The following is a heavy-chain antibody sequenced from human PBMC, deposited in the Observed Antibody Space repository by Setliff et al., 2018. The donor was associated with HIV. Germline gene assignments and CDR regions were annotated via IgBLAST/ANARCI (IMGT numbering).Heavy chain of an antibody. D-gene: IGHD1-7*01. J-gene: IGHJ5*02. CDR3: ARSNWNYGVLRWFDP. Sequence: SETLSLTCTVSGASISSYYWSWIRQPPGKGLEWIGYIYYSGSTYYNPSLKSRVTISVDTPKNQFSLKLSSVTAADTAVYYCARSNWNYGVLRWFDPWGQGTLVTVSS. V-gene: IGHV4-59*08. CDR1: GASISSYY. CDR2: IYYSGST.